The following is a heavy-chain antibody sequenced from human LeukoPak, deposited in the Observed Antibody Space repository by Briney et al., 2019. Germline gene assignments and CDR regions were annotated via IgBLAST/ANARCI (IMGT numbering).Heavy chain of an antibody. J-gene: IGHJ6*02. CDR1: GFTFSSYW. CDR3: ARYSGYDPWSYYGMDV. D-gene: IGHD5-12*01. V-gene: IGHV3-7*04. CDR2: IKQDGSEK. Sequence: GGSLRLSCAASGFTFSSYWMSWVRQAPGKGLEWVANIKQDGSEKYYVDSVKGRFTISRDNAKNSLYLQMNSLRAEDTAVYYCARYSGYDPWSYYGMDVWGQGTTVTVSS.